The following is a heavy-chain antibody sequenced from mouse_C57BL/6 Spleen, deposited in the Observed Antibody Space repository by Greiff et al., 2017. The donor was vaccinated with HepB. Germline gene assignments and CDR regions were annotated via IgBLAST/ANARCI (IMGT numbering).Heavy chain of an antibody. Sequence: EVMLVESGGGLVKPGGSLKLSCAASGFTFSDYGMHWVRQAPEKGLEWVAYLSSGSSTIYYADTVKGRFTISRDNAKNTLFLQMTSLRAEDTAMYYGARGARGSDYGSSFTRDFDVWGTGTTVTVSS. V-gene: IGHV5-17*01. CDR2: LSSGSSTI. D-gene: IGHD1-1*01. J-gene: IGHJ1*03. CDR3: ARGARGSDYGSSFTRDFDV. CDR1: GFTFSDYG.